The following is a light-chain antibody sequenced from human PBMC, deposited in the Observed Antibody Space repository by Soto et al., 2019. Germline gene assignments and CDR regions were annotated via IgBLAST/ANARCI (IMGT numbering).Light chain of an antibody. Sequence: EIVMTQSPATLSVSPGERATLSCRASQSVSSNLAWYQQKPGLAPRLLIYGASTRATGIPARFSGSGSGTEFTLTISSLQSEDFAVYYCQQYNNWPPNTFGGGTKVEIK. J-gene: IGKJ4*01. CDR2: GAS. CDR1: QSVSSN. CDR3: QQYNNWPPNT. V-gene: IGKV3-15*01.